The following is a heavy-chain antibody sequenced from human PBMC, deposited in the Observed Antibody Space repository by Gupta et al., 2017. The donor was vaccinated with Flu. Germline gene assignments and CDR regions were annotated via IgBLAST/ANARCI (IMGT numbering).Heavy chain of an antibody. J-gene: IGHJ6*02. CDR2: ISGGGTTT. V-gene: IGHV3-23*01. Sequence: WVRQTPGKGLEWVSVISGGGTTTYYADSVKGRVTSSRDNSNNTLFLQMNRLRAEDTARYYWAKALFWSGYSDYYYSYGMDVCGQGTTVTVSS. D-gene: IGHD3-3*01. CDR3: AKALFWSGYSDYYYSYGMDV.